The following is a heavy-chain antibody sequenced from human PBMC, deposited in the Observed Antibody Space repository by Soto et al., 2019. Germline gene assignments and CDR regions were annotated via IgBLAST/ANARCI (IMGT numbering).Heavy chain of an antibody. CDR3: ARQYGVSLDY. J-gene: IGHJ4*02. D-gene: IGHD2-8*01. Sequence: GESLKISCXASGYSFRNFWIGWVRQMPGKGLEWMGIIYPGDSDTTHSPSFQGQVTISVDKSISTAYLQWSSLKASDSAIYFCARQYGVSLDYWGQGTLVTFSS. CDR2: IYPGDSDT. CDR1: GYSFRNFW. V-gene: IGHV5-51*01.